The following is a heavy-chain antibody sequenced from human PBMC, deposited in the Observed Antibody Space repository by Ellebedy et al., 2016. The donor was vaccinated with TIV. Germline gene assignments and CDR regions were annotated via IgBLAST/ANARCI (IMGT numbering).Heavy chain of an antibody. V-gene: IGHV3-48*01. CDR2: ISSSSSTI. Sequence: PGGSLRLSCAASGFTFSSYSMNWVRQAPGKGLEWVSYISSSSSTIYYADSVKGRFTISRDNAKNSLYLQMNSLRAEDTAVYYCARGPTYYYDSSSFIYWGQGTLVTVSS. D-gene: IGHD3-22*01. CDR3: ARGPTYYYDSSSFIY. J-gene: IGHJ4*02. CDR1: GFTFSSYS.